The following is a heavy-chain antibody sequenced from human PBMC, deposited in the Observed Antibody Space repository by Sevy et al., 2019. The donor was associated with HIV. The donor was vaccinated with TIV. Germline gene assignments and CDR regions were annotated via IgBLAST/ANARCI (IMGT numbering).Heavy chain of an antibody. V-gene: IGHV3-30*03. CDR1: GFSFSDYR. D-gene: IGHD3-10*02. CDR3: AGDRGEILCSAFDY. J-gene: IGHJ4*02. Sequence: GGSLRLSCAASGFSFSDYRMHWVRQAPGKGLEWVAVISYDGRNNKYNADSVKGRFTISRDNSKSTLYLQMNSLRAEDTAMYYCAGDRGEILCSAFDYWGQGTLVTVSS. CDR2: ISYDGRNNK.